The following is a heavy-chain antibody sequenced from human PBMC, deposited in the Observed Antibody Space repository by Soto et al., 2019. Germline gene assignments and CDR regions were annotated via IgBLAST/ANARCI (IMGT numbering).Heavy chain of an antibody. J-gene: IGHJ4*02. V-gene: IGHV1-18*01. D-gene: IGHD4-17*01. CDR1: GYTFTSYG. CDR3: ARDKVEGLRGYGVYAPVDY. CDR2: ISAYKGNT. Sequence: QVQLVQSGAEVKKPGASVKVSCKAAGYTFTSYGISWVRQAPGQGLEWMGWISAYKGNTNYAQKFQGRVSMTTDTSASTAYMKRRSLRSDDKAVYYCARDKVEGLRGYGVYAPVDYWGQGALVSVSS.